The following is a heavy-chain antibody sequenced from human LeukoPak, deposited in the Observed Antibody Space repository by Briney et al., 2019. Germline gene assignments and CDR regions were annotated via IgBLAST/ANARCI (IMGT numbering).Heavy chain of an antibody. CDR3: ASESFGGDYRPGWFDP. CDR2: IYSGGST. Sequence: GGSLRLSCAASGFTVSSNYMSWVRQAPGKGLEWVSVIYSGGSTYYTDSVKGRFTISRDNSKNTLYLQMNSLRAEDTAVYYCASESFGGDYRPGWFDPWGQGTPVTVSS. CDR1: GFTVSSNY. V-gene: IGHV3-66*01. D-gene: IGHD4-17*01. J-gene: IGHJ5*02.